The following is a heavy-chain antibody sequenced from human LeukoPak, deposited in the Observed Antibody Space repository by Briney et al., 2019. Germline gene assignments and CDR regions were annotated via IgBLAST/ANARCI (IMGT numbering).Heavy chain of an antibody. CDR2: FTPILGTA. CDR3: ARGTEQLVRPPHLNYYYYMDV. J-gene: IGHJ6*03. D-gene: IGHD6-13*01. Sequence: SVKVSCKASGGTFSSYAISWVRQAPGQGLEWMGGFTPILGTANYAQKFQGRVTITADESTSTAYMELSSLRSEDTAVYYCARGTEQLVRPPHLNYYYYMDVWGKGTTVTISS. CDR1: GGTFSSYA. V-gene: IGHV1-69*13.